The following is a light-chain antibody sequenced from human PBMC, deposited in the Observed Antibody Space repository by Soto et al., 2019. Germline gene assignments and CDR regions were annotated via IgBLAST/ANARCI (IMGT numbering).Light chain of an antibody. CDR1: QSISSW. Sequence: DIQMTQSPSTLSASVGDRVTITCRASQSISSWLAWYQQKPGKAPKLLIYKASNLESGVPPRFSGSGSGTAFTLTISSLQPDDFAPYYCQQYNSFGPGTKVDIK. CDR3: QQYNS. CDR2: KAS. J-gene: IGKJ3*01. V-gene: IGKV1-5*03.